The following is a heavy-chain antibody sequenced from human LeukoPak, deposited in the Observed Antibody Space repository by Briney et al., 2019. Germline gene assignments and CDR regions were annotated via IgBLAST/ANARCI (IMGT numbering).Heavy chain of an antibody. CDR3: AKGYSGGSYSD. CDR1: GFTFSSHV. Sequence: GGSLRLSCAASGFTFSSHVMGWVRQAPGKGLEWVSGISGSGDNTYYADSVKGRFPISRDNSKNTLYLQMNSLRVEDTAVYYCAKGYSGGSYSDWGQGTLVTVSS. D-gene: IGHD1-26*01. V-gene: IGHV3-23*01. J-gene: IGHJ4*02. CDR2: ISGSGDNT.